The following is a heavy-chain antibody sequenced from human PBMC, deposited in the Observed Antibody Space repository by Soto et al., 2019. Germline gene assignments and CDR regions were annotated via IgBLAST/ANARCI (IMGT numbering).Heavy chain of an antibody. CDR3: ARDQITIFGVVITEYYYYGMDV. D-gene: IGHD3-3*01. J-gene: IGHJ6*02. CDR2: ISYDGSNK. V-gene: IGHV3-30-3*01. Sequence: GGSLRLSWAASGFTFSSYAMHWVRQGPGKGLEWVAVISYDGSNKYYADSVKGRFTISRDNSKNTLYLQMNSLRAEDTAVYYCARDQITIFGVVITEYYYYGMDVWGQGTTVTVSS. CDR1: GFTFSSYA.